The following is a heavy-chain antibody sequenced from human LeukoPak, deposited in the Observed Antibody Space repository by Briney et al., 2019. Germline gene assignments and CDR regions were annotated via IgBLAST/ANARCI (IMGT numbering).Heavy chain of an antibody. Sequence: PGGSLRLSCAASGFTVSSNYMGWVRQAPGKGLEWLSIIYSGGDTYYADPVKGRFTISRDSSKNTVHLQMDSLRAEDTALYHCARVSVVRGVSDAFGIWGQGTMVTVSS. CDR1: GFTVSSNY. CDR3: ARVSVVRGVSDAFGI. D-gene: IGHD3-10*01. J-gene: IGHJ3*02. CDR2: IYSGGDT. V-gene: IGHV3-53*01.